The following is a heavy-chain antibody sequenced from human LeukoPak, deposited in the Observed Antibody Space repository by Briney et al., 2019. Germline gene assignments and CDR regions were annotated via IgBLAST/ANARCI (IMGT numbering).Heavy chain of an antibody. CDR1: GYTFTGYY. V-gene: IGHV1-2*02. J-gene: IGHJ4*02. Sequence: ASVKVSCKASGYTFTGYYMHWVRQAPGQGLEWMGWINPNSGNTNYAQKFQERVTITRDMSTSTAYMELSSLRSEDTAVYYCAAALNWNTQALWGQGTLVTVSS. D-gene: IGHD1-1*01. CDR2: INPNSGNT. CDR3: AAALNWNTQAL.